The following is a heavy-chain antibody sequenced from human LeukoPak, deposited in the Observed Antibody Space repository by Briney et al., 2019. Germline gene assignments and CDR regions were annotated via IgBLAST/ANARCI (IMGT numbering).Heavy chain of an antibody. CDR2: IYTSGST. V-gene: IGHV4-61*02. J-gene: IGHJ3*02. Sequence: PSETLSLTCTVSGGFISSDSYYWSWIRQPAGKGLEWIGRIYTSGSTNYNPSLKSRVTISVDTSKNQFSLKLSSVTAADTAVYYCARARDCSSTSCYKPAFDIWGQGTMVTVSS. CDR1: GGFISSDSYY. CDR3: ARARDCSSTSCYKPAFDI. D-gene: IGHD2-2*02.